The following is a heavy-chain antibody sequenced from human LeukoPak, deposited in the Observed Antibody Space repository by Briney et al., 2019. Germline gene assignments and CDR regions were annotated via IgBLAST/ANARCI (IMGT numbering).Heavy chain of an antibody. CDR3: ARSVGYSYGHGWFDP. CDR2: IYHSGNTNYNT. CDR1: GGSMSSDY. D-gene: IGHD5-18*01. J-gene: IGHJ5*02. V-gene: IGHV4-59*01. Sequence: PSETLSLTYTVSGGSMSSDYCSWIRQPPGKGLEWVGYIYHSGNTNYNTKYNPSLESRVTISVDTSKNQLSLKVSSVTAADRAIYYCARSVGYSYGHGWFDPWGQGTLVTVSS.